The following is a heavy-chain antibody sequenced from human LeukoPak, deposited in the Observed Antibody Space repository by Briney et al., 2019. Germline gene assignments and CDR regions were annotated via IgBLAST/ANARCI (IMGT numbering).Heavy chain of an antibody. CDR1: GFTFSSYE. V-gene: IGHV3-48*03. D-gene: IGHD2-15*01. J-gene: IGHJ4*02. CDR3: ARAQPGYCSGGSCYEFDY. Sequence: PGGSLRLSCAASGFTFSSYEMNWVRQAPGKGLEWVSYISSSGSTIYYADSVKGRFTISRDNAKNSLYLQMNSLRAEDTAVYYCARAQPGYCSGGSCYEFDYWGQGTLVTVSS. CDR2: ISSSGSTI.